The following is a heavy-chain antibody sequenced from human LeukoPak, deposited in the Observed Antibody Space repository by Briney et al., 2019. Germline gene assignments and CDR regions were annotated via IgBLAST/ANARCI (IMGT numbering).Heavy chain of an antibody. D-gene: IGHD6-6*01. J-gene: IGHJ4*02. V-gene: IGHV3-30*18. CDR1: GFTFSSYG. CDR2: IAYEGSNK. CDR3: AKDLAVAAYQYYFDY. Sequence: GGSLRLSCAASGFTFSSYGMPWVRQAPGKGLEWEAVIAYEGSNKYYADSVKGRFTISRDNSKNTLYLQMNSLRAEDTAVYYCAKDLAVAAYQYYFDYWGQGTLVTVSS.